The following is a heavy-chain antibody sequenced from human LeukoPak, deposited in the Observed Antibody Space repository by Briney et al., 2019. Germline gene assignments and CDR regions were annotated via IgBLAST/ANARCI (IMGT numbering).Heavy chain of an antibody. CDR2: ISGGGSTT. V-gene: IGHV3-48*03. Sequence: PGGSLRLSCVASGFTFSSYEMNWVRQAPGKGLEWVSFISGGGSTTFYADSVKGRFTISRDNAKNSLYLQMNSLRVEDTAVYYCARGGAARPDFWGQGTLVTVSS. J-gene: IGHJ4*02. D-gene: IGHD6-6*01. CDR1: GFTFSSYE. CDR3: ARGGAARPDF.